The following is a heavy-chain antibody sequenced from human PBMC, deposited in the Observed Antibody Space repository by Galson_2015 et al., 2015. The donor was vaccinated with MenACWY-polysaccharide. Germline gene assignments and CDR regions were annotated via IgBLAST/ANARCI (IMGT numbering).Heavy chain of an antibody. CDR1: GGSITGSSYY. Sequence: ETLSLTCPVSGGSITGSSYYWAWIRPRPGKGLEWIGTIYYNGGTSYYDPSLKSRVTMSVDVPNYQFSLRLRSVTAADTAVYCCARPEGRYFSSGSFFDFWGQGALFTVSS. J-gene: IGHJ4*02. V-gene: IGHV4-39*01. CDR2: IYYNGGTS. D-gene: IGHD3-10*01. CDR3: ARPEGRYFSSGSFFDF.